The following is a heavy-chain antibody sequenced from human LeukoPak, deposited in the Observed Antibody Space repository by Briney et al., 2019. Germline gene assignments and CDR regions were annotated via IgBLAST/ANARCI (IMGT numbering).Heavy chain of an antibody. Sequence: ASVKVSCKASGYTFTSYGISWVRQAPGQGLEWMGWISAYNGNTNYAQKLQGRVTMTADTSTSTAYMELRSLRSDDTAVYYCASPQTLTTPDSFDNGAQGPLVPFSS. J-gene: IGHJ4*02. CDR2: ISAYNGNT. CDR3: ASPQTLTTPDSFDN. V-gene: IGHV1-18*01. CDR1: GYTFTSYG. D-gene: IGHD4-17*01.